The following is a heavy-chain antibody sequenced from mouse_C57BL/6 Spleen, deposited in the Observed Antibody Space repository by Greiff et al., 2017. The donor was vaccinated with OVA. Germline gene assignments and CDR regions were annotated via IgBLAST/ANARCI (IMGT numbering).Heavy chain of an antibody. J-gene: IGHJ1*03. D-gene: IGHD1-1*01. Sequence: EVQLQQSGPELVKPGASVKISCKASGYTFTDYYMNWVKQSHGKSLEWIGDINPNNGGTSYNQKFKGKATLTVDTTSSTAYMELRILTSEDYAVYFCASYYGSSPSYWYFDVWGTGTTVTVSS. CDR1: GYTFTDYY. CDR3: ASYYGSSPSYWYFDV. CDR2: INPNNGGT. V-gene: IGHV1-26*01.